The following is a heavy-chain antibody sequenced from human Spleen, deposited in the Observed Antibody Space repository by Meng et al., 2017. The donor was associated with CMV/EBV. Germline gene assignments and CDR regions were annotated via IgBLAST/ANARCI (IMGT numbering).Heavy chain of an antibody. CDR2: INPSGGST. V-gene: IGHV1-46*01. Sequence: CKASGYTFTSYYMHLVRQAPGQGLEWMGIINPSGGSTSYAQKFQGRVTMTRDTSTSTVYMELSSLRSEDTAVYYCARDYQRGGVSNYWGQGTLVTVSS. D-gene: IGHD2-8*02. CDR3: ARDYQRGGVSNY. J-gene: IGHJ4*02. CDR1: GYTFTSYY.